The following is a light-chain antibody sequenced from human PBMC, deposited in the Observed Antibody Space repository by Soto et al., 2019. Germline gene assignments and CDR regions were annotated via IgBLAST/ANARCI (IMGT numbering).Light chain of an antibody. CDR1: QSVNSW. Sequence: DIQMTQSPSTLSAFVVGRVTITCRSSQSVNSWLAWYQQRPGKAPKLLIYDASTLESGVPSRFSGSGSGTEFTLTISSLQPDDFATYYCNQYNSYHNFGGGTKVDIK. CDR3: NQYNSYHN. CDR2: DAS. J-gene: IGKJ4*01. V-gene: IGKV1-5*01.